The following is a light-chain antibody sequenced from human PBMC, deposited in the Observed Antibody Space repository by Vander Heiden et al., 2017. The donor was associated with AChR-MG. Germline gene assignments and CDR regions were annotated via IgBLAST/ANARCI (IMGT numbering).Light chain of an antibody. CDR2: DTS. J-gene: IGLJ3*02. CDR3: LLFFRDHWL. CDR1: TGAVTRNQY. Sequence: QTVGTQEPSLTVSPGGTVPLTCTSSTGAVTRNQYPIWIQQKPGQVPRSLISDTSSTHSWTPARFSGSLLGGSAALTLSGAQPEDEADYYCLLFFRDHWLFGGGTKLTVL. V-gene: IGLV7-43*01.